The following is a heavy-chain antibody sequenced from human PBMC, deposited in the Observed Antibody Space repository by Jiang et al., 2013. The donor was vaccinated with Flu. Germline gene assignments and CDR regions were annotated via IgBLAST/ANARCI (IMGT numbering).Heavy chain of an antibody. CDR2: INHSGST. V-gene: IGHV4-34*01. CDR1: GGSFSGYY. J-gene: IGHJ5*02. CDR3: ARGHEVLEWLLVINWFDP. Sequence: ALLKPSETLSLTCAVYGGSFSGYYWSWIRQPPGKGLEWIGEINHSGSTNYNPSLKSRVTISVDTSKNQFSLKLSSVTAADTAVYYCARGHEVLEWLLVINWFDPWGQGNPGSPSPQ. D-gene: IGHD3-3*01.